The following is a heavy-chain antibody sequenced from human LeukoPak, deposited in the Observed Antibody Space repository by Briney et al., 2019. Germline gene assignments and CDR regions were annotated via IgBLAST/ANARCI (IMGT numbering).Heavy chain of an antibody. CDR1: GVSFSGYY. V-gene: IGHV4-34*01. Sequence: SETLSLTCAVYGVSFSGYYWSWIRQPPGKGLEWIGEINHSGSTNYNPSLKSRVTISVDTSKNQFSLKLSSVTAADTAVYYCARAPYYGFWSGYYSLDYWGQGTLVTVSS. J-gene: IGHJ4*02. D-gene: IGHD3-3*01. CDR2: INHSGST. CDR3: ARAPYYGFWSGYYSLDY.